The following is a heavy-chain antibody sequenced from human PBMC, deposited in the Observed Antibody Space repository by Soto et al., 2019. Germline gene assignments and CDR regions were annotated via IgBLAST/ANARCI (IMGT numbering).Heavy chain of an antibody. V-gene: IGHV4-4*02. D-gene: IGHD3-22*01. CDR3: ARVGFYYASSGHYYYGMDV. J-gene: IGHJ6*02. CDR2: IYHSGST. CDR1: GGSISSSNW. Sequence: QVQLQESGPGLVKPSGTLSLTCAVSGGSISSSNWWSWVRQPPGKGLAWIGEIYHSGSTNYNPSRTSRVAISVDKSKNQFSMEMSSVTAAETAVYYCARVGFYYASSGHYYYGMDVWGQGTTVTVSS.